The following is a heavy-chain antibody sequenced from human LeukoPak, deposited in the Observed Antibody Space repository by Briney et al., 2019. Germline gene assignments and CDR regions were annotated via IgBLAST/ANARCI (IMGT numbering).Heavy chain of an antibody. D-gene: IGHD1-26*01. CDR3: ARAGSGRSPDWFDP. J-gene: IGHJ5*02. CDR1: GFTFSSYE. V-gene: IGHV3-48*03. CDR2: ISSSGSTI. Sequence: GGSLRLPCAASGFTFSSYEMNWVRQAPGKGLEWVSYISSSGSTIYYADSVKGRFTISRDNAKHSLYLQMNSLRAEDTAVYYCARAGSGRSPDWFDPWGQGTLVTVSS.